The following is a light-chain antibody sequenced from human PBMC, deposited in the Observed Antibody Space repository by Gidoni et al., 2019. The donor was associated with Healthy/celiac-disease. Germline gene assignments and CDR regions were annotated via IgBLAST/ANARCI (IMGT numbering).Light chain of an antibody. Sequence: DIQMTQSPSTLSASVGDRVTSTCRASQSISSWLAWYQQKPGKAPKLLNYQASVLESGVPSRSGGGGSGADITLTSSRLQADDVTSYYYQQNSSYSLTFGEGTKVEIK. CDR2: QAS. CDR1: QSISSW. J-gene: IGKJ4*01. V-gene: IGKV1-5*03. CDR3: QQNSSYSLT.